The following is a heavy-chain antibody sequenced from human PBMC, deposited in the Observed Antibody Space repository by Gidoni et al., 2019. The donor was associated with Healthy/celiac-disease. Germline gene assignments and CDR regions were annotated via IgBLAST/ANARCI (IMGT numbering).Heavy chain of an antibody. CDR2: IYTSGST. Sequence: QVQLQASGPGLVKPSQTLSLTCTDSGGSISSGSYYRTWIRQPAGKGLEWIGRIYTSGSTNYNPSLKSRVTISVDTSKNQFSLKLSSVTAADTAVYYCARGPGGGIWFGELLSYYYMDVWGKGTTVTVSS. J-gene: IGHJ6*03. CDR1: GGSISSGSYY. CDR3: ARGPGGGIWFGELLSYYYMDV. V-gene: IGHV4-61*02. D-gene: IGHD3-10*01.